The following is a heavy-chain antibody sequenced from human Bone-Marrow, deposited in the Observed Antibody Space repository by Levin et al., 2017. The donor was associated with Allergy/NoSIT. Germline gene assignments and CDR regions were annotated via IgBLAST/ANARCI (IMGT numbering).Heavy chain of an antibody. V-gene: IGHV1-18*01. CDR2: ISAYNGNT. D-gene: IGHD1-1*01. Sequence: PAASVKVSCKASGYTFTSYGISWVRQAPGQGLEWMGWISAYNGNTNYAQNLQGRVTMTTDTSTSTAYMELRSLRSDDTAVYYCARERAYWTRNSGGMDVWGQGTTVTVSS. CDR3: ARERAYWTRNSGGMDV. CDR1: GYTFTSYG. J-gene: IGHJ6*02.